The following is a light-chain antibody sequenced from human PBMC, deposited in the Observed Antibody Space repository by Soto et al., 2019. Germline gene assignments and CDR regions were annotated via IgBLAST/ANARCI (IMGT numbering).Light chain of an antibody. J-gene: IGKJ1*01. CDR2: GAS. V-gene: IGKV3-20*01. CDR3: QQYGSSPWT. CDR1: QSASSNY. Sequence: VLTHSPGTLSLSPGERATLSCRASQSASSNYLAWYQQKPGQAPRPLIYGASSRATGIPDRFSGSGAGTDFTLTIGRLESEDFAVYYCQQYGSSPWTFGQGTKV.